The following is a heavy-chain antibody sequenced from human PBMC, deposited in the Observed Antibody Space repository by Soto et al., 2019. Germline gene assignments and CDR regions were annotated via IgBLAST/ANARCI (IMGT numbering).Heavy chain of an antibody. V-gene: IGHV3-30-3*01. Sequence: SLRLSCAASGFTFSSYAMHWVRQAPGKGLEWVAVISYDGSNKYYADSVKGRFTISRDNSKNTLYLQMNSLRAEDTAVYYCERDLERYFDYWGQGTLVTVSS. CDR2: ISYDGSNK. CDR1: GFTFSSYA. CDR3: ERDLERYFDY. J-gene: IGHJ4*02. D-gene: IGHD1-1*01.